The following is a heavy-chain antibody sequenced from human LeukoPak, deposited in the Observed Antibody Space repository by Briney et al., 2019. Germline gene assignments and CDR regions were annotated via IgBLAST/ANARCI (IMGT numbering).Heavy chain of an antibody. CDR2: ISGSGGST. CDR3: AKFGLSWLRWGDGY. Sequence: PGGSLRLSCAPSGFPFSIYAMSWVRHAPGKGREWVSAISGSGGSTYYADSVKGRFTISRDNSKNTLYLQMNSLRAEDTAVYYCAKFGLSWLRWGDGYWGQGTVVTVSS. J-gene: IGHJ4*02. D-gene: IGHD5-12*01. V-gene: IGHV3-23*01. CDR1: GFPFSIYA.